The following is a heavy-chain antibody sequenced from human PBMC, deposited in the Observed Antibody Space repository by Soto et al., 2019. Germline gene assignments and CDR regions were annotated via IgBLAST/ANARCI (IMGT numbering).Heavy chain of an antibody. CDR1: GGSISSGDYY. D-gene: IGHD3-10*01. CDR2: IYYSGST. V-gene: IGHV4-30-4*02. Sequence: KNSDSMSLARTVSGGSISSGDYYWSWIRQPPGKGLEWIGYIYYSGSTYYNPSLKSRVTISVDTSKNQFSLKLSSVTAADTAVYYCAREPRLLWFGELLYYYGMDVWGQGPTVTGSS. J-gene: IGHJ6*02. CDR3: AREPRLLWFGELLYYYGMDV.